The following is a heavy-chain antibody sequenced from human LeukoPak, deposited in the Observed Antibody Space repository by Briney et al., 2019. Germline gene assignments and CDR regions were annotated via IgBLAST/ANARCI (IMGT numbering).Heavy chain of an antibody. CDR3: ARDRAVAVRGYFDY. V-gene: IGHV1-2*02. J-gene: IGHJ4*02. CDR2: INPNSGGT. Sequence: ASVKVSCKASGDTFTSYYMHWVRQAPGQGLEWMGWINPNSGGTNYAQKFQGRVTMTRDTSISTAYMELSRLRSDDTAVYYCARDRAVAVRGYFDYWGQGTLVTVSS. CDR1: GDTFTSYY. D-gene: IGHD6-19*01.